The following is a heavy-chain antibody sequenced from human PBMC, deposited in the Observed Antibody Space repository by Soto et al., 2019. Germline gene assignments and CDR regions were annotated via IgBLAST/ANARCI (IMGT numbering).Heavy chain of an antibody. J-gene: IGHJ6*02. CDR2: IYYSGST. D-gene: IGHD6-13*01. CDR3: ARVLDAQPQLVLGVEYYGMDV. Sequence: QVQLQESGPGLVKPSETLSLTCTVSGGSVSSGSYYWSWIRQPPGKGLEWIGYIYYSGSTNYNPPLETRAHISVDTSKNQSSLKLSSVTAADTAVYYCARVLDAQPQLVLGVEYYGMDVWGQGTTVTVSS. V-gene: IGHV4-61*01. CDR1: GGSVSSGSYY.